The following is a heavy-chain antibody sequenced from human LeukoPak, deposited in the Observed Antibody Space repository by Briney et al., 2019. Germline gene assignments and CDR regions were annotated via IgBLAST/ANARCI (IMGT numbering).Heavy chain of an antibody. Sequence: ASVKVSCKASGYTFTSYYMHWVRQAPGRGLEWMGIINPSGGSTSYAQKFQGRVTMTRDTSTSTVYMELSSLRSEDTAVYYCARDYYDSSGYYGVGVGMDVWGQGTTVTVSS. CDR2: INPSGGST. V-gene: IGHV1-46*01. CDR1: GYTFTSYY. J-gene: IGHJ6*02. CDR3: ARDYYDSSGYYGVGVGMDV. D-gene: IGHD3-22*01.